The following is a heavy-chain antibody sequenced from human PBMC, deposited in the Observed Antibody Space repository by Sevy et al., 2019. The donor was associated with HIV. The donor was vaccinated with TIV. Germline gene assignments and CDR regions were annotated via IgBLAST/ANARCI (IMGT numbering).Heavy chain of an antibody. D-gene: IGHD1-1*01. CDR2: ISSRSSYI. CDR3: AKNPVWDDGSSPIDY. Sequence: GGSLRLSCAASGFTFSSNTMNWVRQAPGKGLEWVSSISSRSSYIYYTDSVKGRFITSRDDAKNSFYLDMHSLRVEDTAVYYCAKNPVWDDGSSPIDYWGQGTLVTVSS. J-gene: IGHJ4*02. CDR1: GFTFSSNT. V-gene: IGHV3-21*01.